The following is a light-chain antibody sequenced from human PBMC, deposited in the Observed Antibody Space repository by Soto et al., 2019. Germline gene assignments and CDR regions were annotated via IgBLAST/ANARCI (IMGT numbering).Light chain of an antibody. Sequence: QSVLTQPPSASGSPGQSVTISCTGTSSDVGGYNYVSWYQQHPGKAPKLMIYEVSKRPSGVPDRFSGSKSGNTASLTVSGLQAEDEADYYCQSYDSSLSGYVFGTGTKLTVL. CDR3: QSYDSSLSGYV. CDR2: EVS. J-gene: IGLJ1*01. V-gene: IGLV2-8*01. CDR1: SSDVGGYNY.